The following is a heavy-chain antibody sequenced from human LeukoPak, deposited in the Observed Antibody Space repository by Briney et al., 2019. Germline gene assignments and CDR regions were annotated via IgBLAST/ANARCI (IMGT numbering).Heavy chain of an antibody. Sequence: SETLSLTCTVSGDFISTYHWNWIRKPPGKGLEWIGYMQSTGNSNYNPSLKSRVNIFVDTSKNQVALILRSVTAEDTAVYYCARDKQHSYGRYFDHWGQGALVTVSS. D-gene: IGHD3-16*01. CDR3: ARDKQHSYGRYFDH. CDR2: MQSTGNS. CDR1: GDFISTYH. J-gene: IGHJ4*02. V-gene: IGHV4-4*08.